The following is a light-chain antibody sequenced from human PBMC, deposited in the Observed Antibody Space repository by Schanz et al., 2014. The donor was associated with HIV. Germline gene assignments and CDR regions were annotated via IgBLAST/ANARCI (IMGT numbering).Light chain of an antibody. CDR2: GNN. Sequence: QSVLTQPPSVSGAPGQRVTTARKGSSSNTGEAHEGHWYLQLPGTAPKLLIYGNNNRPSGVPDRFSGSKSGTSASLAITGLQAEDEADYYCQSSHLLLRGVFGGGTKLTVL. CDR1: SSNTGEAHE. V-gene: IGLV1-40*01. CDR3: QSSHLLLRGV. J-gene: IGLJ2*01.